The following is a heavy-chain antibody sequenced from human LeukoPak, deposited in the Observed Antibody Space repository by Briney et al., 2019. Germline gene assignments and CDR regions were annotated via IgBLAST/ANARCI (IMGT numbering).Heavy chain of an antibody. V-gene: IGHV4-38-2*02. J-gene: IGHJ4*02. CDR3: ARGTAYCSGGSCYSNSVDY. Sequence: PSETLSLTCTVSGYSVSSGYYWGWIRQSPGKGLEWIGSIYHSGSTYYSPSLRSRITISVDTSKNQFSLKLSSVTAADTAVYYCARGTAYCSGGSCYSNSVDYWGQGTLVTVSS. D-gene: IGHD2-15*01. CDR1: GYSVSSGYY. CDR2: IYHSGST.